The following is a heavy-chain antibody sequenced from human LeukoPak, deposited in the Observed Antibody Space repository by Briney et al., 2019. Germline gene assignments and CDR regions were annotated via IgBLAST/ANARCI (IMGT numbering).Heavy chain of an antibody. V-gene: IGHV4-39*01. CDR3: ARVMSARGWSLFNWFDP. J-gene: IGHJ5*02. CDR1: GGSISSYY. CDR2: IYYSGST. D-gene: IGHD2-15*01. Sequence: PSETLSLTCTVSGGSISSYYWGWIRQPPGKGLEWIGSIYYSGSTYYNPSLKSRVTISVDTSKNQFSLKLSSVTAADTAVYYCARVMSARGWSLFNWFDPWGQGTLVTVSS.